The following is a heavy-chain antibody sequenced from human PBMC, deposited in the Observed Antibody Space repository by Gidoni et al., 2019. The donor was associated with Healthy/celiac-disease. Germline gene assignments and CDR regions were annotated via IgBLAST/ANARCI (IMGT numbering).Heavy chain of an antibody. D-gene: IGHD4-4*01. CDR2: IYYSGST. Sequence: GGSISSSSYYWGRIRQPPGKGLAWTGSIYYSGSTYYNPSLKSRVTISVDTSKNQFSLKLSSVTAADTAVYYCARVTYTYYFDYWGQGTLVTVSS. CDR3: ARVTYTYYFDY. J-gene: IGHJ4*02. V-gene: IGHV4-39*01. CDR1: GGSISSSSYY.